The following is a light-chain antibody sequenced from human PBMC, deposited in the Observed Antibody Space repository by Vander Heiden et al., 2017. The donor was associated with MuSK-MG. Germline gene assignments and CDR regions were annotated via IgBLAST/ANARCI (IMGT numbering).Light chain of an antibody. CDR2: QDD. Sequence: YELTQPPSVSVSPGQTARLTCSGDQLGVKYVCWYQQTAGQSPVLCSHQDDKRPSGIPERFSGANSGNKATLTSSGTQTMEECDYYCQVWDSTTWIFGGGTKLTVL. CDR1: QLGVKY. J-gene: IGLJ2*01. CDR3: QVWDSTTWI. V-gene: IGLV3-1*01.